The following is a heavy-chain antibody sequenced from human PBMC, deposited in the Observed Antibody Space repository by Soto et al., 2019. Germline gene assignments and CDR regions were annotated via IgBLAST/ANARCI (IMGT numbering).Heavy chain of an antibody. D-gene: IGHD2-2*01. CDR1: GGSISSSSYY. J-gene: IGHJ4*02. Sequence: QLLESGPGLVKPSETLSLTCTVSGGSISSSSYYWGWIRQPPGKGLEWIGSIYYSGSTYYNPSLKSRVTISVDTSKNQFSLKLSSVTAADTAVYYCARGVVPAAMGFDYWGQGTLVTVSS. CDR3: ARGVVPAAMGFDY. CDR2: IYYSGST. V-gene: IGHV4-39*01.